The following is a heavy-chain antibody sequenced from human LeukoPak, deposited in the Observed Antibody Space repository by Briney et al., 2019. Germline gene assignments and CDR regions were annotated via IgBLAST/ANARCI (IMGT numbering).Heavy chain of an antibody. V-gene: IGHV4-34*01. CDR1: DAALSEYY. Sequence: PSETLSLTCAVSDAALSEYYWSWIRQSPGKGLEWIGEVAHKGPTVYSPTLNRKYNPSFKSRVTMSVDPSKNQFSLKLTSVTVADTATYYCVRQGTNSGYYLLDYWGQGHLVIVSS. CDR3: VRQGTNSGYYLLDY. J-gene: IGHJ4*02. D-gene: IGHD3-22*01. CDR2: VAHKGPTVYSPTLNR.